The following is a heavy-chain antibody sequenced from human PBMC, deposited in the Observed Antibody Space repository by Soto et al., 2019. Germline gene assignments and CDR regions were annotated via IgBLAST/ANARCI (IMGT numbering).Heavy chain of an antibody. V-gene: IGHV2-26*01. Sequence: QVTLKESGTVLVKPTETLTLTCTVSGFSLSNARMGVSWIRQPPGKALEWLELLFSTDEKSYSTSLKSRLTISKDTSKSQVVRTMTNMYPVDTATYYCARIDDYAYYNMDVWGKGTTVTVSS. CDR2: LFSTDEK. J-gene: IGHJ6*03. CDR1: GFSLSNARMG. CDR3: ARIDDYAYYNMDV.